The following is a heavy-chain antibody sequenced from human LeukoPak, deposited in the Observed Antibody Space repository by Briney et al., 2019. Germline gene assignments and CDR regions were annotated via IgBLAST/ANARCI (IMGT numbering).Heavy chain of an antibody. CDR1: GYSISSGHY. CDR3: ARDVDRFDY. Sequence: SETLSLTCSVSGYSISSGHYWGWIRQPPGKGLEWIGSIYHSGPTYYNPSLKSRVTISADTSKNHFSLTLSFVTAADTAVYYCARDVDRFDYWGQGTLVTVSS. J-gene: IGHJ4*02. CDR2: IYHSGPT. V-gene: IGHV4-38-2*02. D-gene: IGHD2-21*01.